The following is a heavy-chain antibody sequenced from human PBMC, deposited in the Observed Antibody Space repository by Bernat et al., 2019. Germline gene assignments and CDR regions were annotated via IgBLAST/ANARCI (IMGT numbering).Heavy chain of an antibody. V-gene: IGHV4-39*01. CDR3: ARHEGYCSSTSCYTGGWVKGGPFDS. D-gene: IGHD2-2*02. CDR2: IFYSGST. J-gene: IGHJ4*02. CDR1: GGSISSSNYY. Sequence: QLQLQEPGPGLVKPSETLSLTCTVSGGSISSSNYYWGWIRQPPGKGLEWIGSIFYSGSTYYNPSLKSRVTISVDTSKNQFSLKLSSVTAADTAVYYCARHEGYCSSTSCYTGGWVKGGPFDSWGQGTLVTVSS.